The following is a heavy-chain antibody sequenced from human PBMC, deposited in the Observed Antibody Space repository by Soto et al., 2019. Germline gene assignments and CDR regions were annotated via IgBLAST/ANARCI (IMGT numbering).Heavy chain of an antibody. CDR2: VHFTGST. J-gene: IGHJ4*02. Sequence: PSETLSLTCSVSGGSMSGYYWTWIRQSPGKGLEWIGCVHFTGSTNYNPSLKSRVNISLDTSKNHFSLKLISVTTADTAVYFCAREGNLGRWIQPLDSWGQGTLVTVSS. V-gene: IGHV4-59*01. CDR1: GGSMSGYY. CDR3: AREGNLGRWIQPLDS. D-gene: IGHD2-2*03.